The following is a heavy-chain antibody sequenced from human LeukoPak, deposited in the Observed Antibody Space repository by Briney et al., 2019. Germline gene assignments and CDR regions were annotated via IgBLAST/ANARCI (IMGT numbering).Heavy chain of an antibody. CDR1: GFTFSSYS. D-gene: IGHD1-26*01. V-gene: IGHV3-21*04. CDR3: AKDRSGSYCWEAMSAFDI. Sequence: PGGSLRLSCAASGFTFSSYSMNWVRQAPGKGLEWVSSISSSSSYIYYADSVKGRFTISRDNSKNTLYLQMNSLRAEDTAVYYCAKDRSGSYCWEAMSAFDIWGQGTMVTVSS. J-gene: IGHJ3*02. CDR2: ISSSSSYI.